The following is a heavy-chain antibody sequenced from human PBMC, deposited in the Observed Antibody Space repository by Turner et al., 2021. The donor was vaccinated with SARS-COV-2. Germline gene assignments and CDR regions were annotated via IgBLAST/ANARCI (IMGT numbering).Heavy chain of an antibody. V-gene: IGHV3-30*18. J-gene: IGHJ4*02. D-gene: IGHD3-10*01. CDR1: GFTFSSYG. Sequence: QVQLVESGGGVVQPGRSLRLSCAASGFTFSSYGMHWVRQGPGKGLGWVAVISYDGSNKYYADSVKGRFTISRDNSKNTLYLQMNSLRAEDTAVYYCAKDGAPFLLYFGEPTFYFDYWGQGTLVTVSS. CDR2: ISYDGSNK. CDR3: AKDGAPFLLYFGEPTFYFDY.